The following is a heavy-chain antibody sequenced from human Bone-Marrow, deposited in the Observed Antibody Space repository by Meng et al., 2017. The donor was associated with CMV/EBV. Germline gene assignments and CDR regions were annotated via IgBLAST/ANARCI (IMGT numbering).Heavy chain of an antibody. J-gene: IGHJ3*02. CDR3: ATAKPTVGVPTRRDAFNI. CDR2: IVVGTGNT. CDR1: GFTFDSSP. D-gene: IGHD1-26*01. V-gene: IGHV1-58*01. Sequence: SVKVSCKASGFTFDSSPVQWVRQARGHRLEWIGRIVVGTGNTRYAQTFQERVTITLDTSTSTAYMELSSLIPEDAAVYYCATAKPTVGVPTRRDAFNIWGQGTMVTVSS.